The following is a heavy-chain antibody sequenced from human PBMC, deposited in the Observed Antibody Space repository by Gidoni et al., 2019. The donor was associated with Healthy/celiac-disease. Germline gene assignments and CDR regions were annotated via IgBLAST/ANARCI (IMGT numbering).Heavy chain of an antibody. Sequence: QVQLVESGGGVVQPGRSLRLSCAASGFNFSSYGMHWVRQAPGKGLEWVAVIWYDGSNKYYADSVKGRFTISRDNSKNTLYLQMNSLRAEDTAVYYCARVDSSGWYENFDYWGQGTLVTVSS. D-gene: IGHD6-19*01. CDR1: GFNFSSYG. CDR3: ARVDSSGWYENFDY. J-gene: IGHJ4*02. V-gene: IGHV3-33*01. CDR2: IWYDGSNK.